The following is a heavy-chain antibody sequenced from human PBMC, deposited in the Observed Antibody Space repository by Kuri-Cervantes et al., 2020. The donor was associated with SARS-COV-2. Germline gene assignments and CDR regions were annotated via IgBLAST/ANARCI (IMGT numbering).Heavy chain of an antibody. CDR1: GFTFSSYA. CDR2: ISGSGGST. J-gene: IGHJ6*03. CDR3: ARGYGYYDFWSGYYNYYYYYMDV. Sequence: GESLKISCAASGFTFSSYAVSWVRQAPGKGLEWVSAISGSGGSTYYADSVKGRFTISRDNSKNTLYLQMNSLRDEDTAVYYCARGYGYYDFWSGYYNYYYYYMDVWGKGTTVTVSS. D-gene: IGHD3-3*01. V-gene: IGHV3-23*01.